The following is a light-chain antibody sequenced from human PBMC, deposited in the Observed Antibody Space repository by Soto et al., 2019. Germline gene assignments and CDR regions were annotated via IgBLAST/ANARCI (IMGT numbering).Light chain of an antibody. Sequence: DIQMTQSPSTLSASVGDRVTITCRASQSISSWLAWYQQKPGKAPKLLIYDASSLESGVPSRFRGSGSGTAFTLTISSLQPDDVATYYCQQYNSYPWTFGQGTKVEIK. V-gene: IGKV1-5*01. J-gene: IGKJ1*01. CDR1: QSISSW. CDR3: QQYNSYPWT. CDR2: DAS.